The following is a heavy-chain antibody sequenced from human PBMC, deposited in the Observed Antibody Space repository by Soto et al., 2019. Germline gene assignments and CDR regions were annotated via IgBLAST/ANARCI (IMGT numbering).Heavy chain of an antibody. CDR1: GGSISSSSYY. J-gene: IGHJ3*02. Sequence: QLQLQESGPGLVKPSETLSLTCTVSGGSISSSSYYWGWIRQPPGKGLEWIGSIYYSGSTYYNPSLKSRVTISVDTSKNQFSLKLSSVTAADTAVYYCARSQVPQPLGAFDIWGQGTMVTVSS. CDR2: IYYSGST. D-gene: IGHD7-27*01. V-gene: IGHV4-39*01. CDR3: ARSQVPQPLGAFDI.